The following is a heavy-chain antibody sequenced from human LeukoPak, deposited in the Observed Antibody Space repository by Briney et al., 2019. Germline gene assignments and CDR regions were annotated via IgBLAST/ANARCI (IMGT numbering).Heavy chain of an antibody. D-gene: IGHD4-17*01. J-gene: IGHJ5*02. V-gene: IGHV4-59*01. CDR2: IHYSGNT. CDR3: ARDQDADSGIWFDP. CDR1: GGSISTYY. Sequence: SETLSLTCTVSGGSISTYYWNWIRQPPGKGLEGVGYIHYSGNTNYNPSLKNRVTISVDTSKNQFSLKPSSVTAADTAVYYCARDQDADSGIWFDPWGQGTLVTVSS.